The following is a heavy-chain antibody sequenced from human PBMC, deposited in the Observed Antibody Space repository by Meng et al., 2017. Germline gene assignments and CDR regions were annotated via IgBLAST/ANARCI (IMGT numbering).Heavy chain of an antibody. J-gene: IGHJ4*02. CDR1: GFSLSTSGVG. V-gene: IGHV2-5*02. Sequence: FQESCHNLVQTTQTLTLTCTCSGFSLSTSGVGVGWIRQPPGKALEWLALIYWDDDKRYSPSLKSRLTITKDTSKNQVVLTMTNMDPVDTATYYCARMTYSSSFKWGQGTLVTVSS. CDR2: IYWDDDK. CDR3: ARMTYSSSFK. D-gene: IGHD6-6*01.